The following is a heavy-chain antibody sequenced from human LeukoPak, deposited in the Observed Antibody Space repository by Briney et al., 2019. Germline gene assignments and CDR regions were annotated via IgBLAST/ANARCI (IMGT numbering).Heavy chain of an antibody. CDR1: GFTFSSYD. D-gene: IGHD3-22*01. V-gene: IGHV3-9*01. Sequence: HSGGSLRLSCAASGFTFSSYDMHWVRQAPGRGLEWVSGISWNSGSIGYADSVKGRFTISRDNAKNSLYLQMNSLRAEDTALYYCAKDISFDSSGNDYWGQGTLVTVSS. CDR3: AKDISFDSSGNDY. J-gene: IGHJ4*02. CDR2: ISWNSGSI.